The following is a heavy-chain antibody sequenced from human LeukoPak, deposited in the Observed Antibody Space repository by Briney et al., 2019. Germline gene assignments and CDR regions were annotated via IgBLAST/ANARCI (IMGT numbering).Heavy chain of an antibody. V-gene: IGHV5-51*01. J-gene: IGHJ4*02. CDR1: GNSFSSYW. Sequence: GESLKISCKGSGNSFSSYWIGWVRQMPGKGLEWMGIIYVGDSDTRYSPSFQGQVTVSADRSISTAYLQWTSLEASDTAMYYCASTPRYSGSYGSSFDHWGQGTLVTVSS. CDR3: ASTPRYSGSYGSSFDH. D-gene: IGHD1-26*01. CDR2: IYVGDSDT.